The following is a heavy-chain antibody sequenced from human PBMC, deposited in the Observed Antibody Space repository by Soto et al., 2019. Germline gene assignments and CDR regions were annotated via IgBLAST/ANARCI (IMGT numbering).Heavy chain of an antibody. CDR2: VYYSVST. J-gene: IGHJ5*02. V-gene: IGHV4-39*02. Sequence: SETLSLTCTVSGDSISSRNYYWGWIRQPPGKGLEWIGSVYYSVSTYYNPSLKSRVTISVDTSKNQLSLKLSSVTAADTAVYYCVRGSAPQAWGQGTLVTVSS. CDR3: VRGSAPQA. CDR1: GDSISSRNYY.